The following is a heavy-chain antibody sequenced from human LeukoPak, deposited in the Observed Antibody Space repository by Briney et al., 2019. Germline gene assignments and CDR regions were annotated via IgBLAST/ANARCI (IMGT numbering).Heavy chain of an antibody. CDR2: ISYDGSNK. J-gene: IGHJ4*02. V-gene: IGHV3-30-3*01. CDR1: GFTFSSYA. Sequence: GGSLRLSCAASGFTFSSYAMHWVRQAPGKGLEWVAVISYDGSNKYYADSVKGRFTISRDNSKNTLYLQMNSLRAEDTAVYYCARCNTIFGVVIITFLGYWGQGTLVTVSS. D-gene: IGHD3-3*01. CDR3: ARCNTIFGVVIITFLGY.